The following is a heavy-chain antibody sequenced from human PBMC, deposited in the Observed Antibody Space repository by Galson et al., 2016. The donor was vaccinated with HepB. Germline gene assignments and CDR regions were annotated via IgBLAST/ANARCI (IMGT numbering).Heavy chain of an antibody. CDR1: GFAFSDYY. V-gene: IGHV3-11*01. D-gene: IGHD6-19*01. J-gene: IGHJ4*02. CDR3: ARRRRYSSGWYLDF. Sequence: SLRLSCAASGFAFSDYYMSWIRQAPGKGLEWVSYISVSGSTILYADSVKGRFTISRDNAKNSLYLQMNSLRADDTAVYYCARRRRYSSGWYLDFGGQGTLVTVSS. CDR2: ISVSGSTI.